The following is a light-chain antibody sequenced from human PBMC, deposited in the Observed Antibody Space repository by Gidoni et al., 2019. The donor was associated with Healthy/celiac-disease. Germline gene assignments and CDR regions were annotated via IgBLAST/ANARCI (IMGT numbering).Light chain of an antibody. J-gene: IGKJ2*01. Sequence: DIVLTHSPGTLSFSPEERATLSCRASQSVSSSYLAWYQQKPGQAPRLLIYGSSSRATGSPDRFSGSGSGTDFTITISRLEHEDFAVYYCQQYGSSLMYTFGQGTKLEIK. CDR1: QSVSSSY. V-gene: IGKV3-20*01. CDR3: QQYGSSLMYT. CDR2: GSS.